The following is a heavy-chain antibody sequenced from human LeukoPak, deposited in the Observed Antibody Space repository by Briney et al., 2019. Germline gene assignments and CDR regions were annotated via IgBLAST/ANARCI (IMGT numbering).Heavy chain of an antibody. D-gene: IGHD3-10*01. CDR2: ISGSGGST. CDR1: GFTFSSYE. J-gene: IGHJ3*02. V-gene: IGHV3-23*01. Sequence: GGSLRLSCAASGFTFSSYEMNWVRQAPGKGLEWVSAISGSGGSTYYADSVKGRFTISRDNSKNTLYLQMNSLRAEDTAVYYCAKGIYLWVLNDAFDIWGQGTMVTVSS. CDR3: AKGIYLWVLNDAFDI.